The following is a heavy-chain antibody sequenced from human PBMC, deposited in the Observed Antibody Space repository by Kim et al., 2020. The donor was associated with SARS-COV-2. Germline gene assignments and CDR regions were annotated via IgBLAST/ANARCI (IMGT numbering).Heavy chain of an antibody. D-gene: IGHD2-21*01. J-gene: IGHJ4*02. CDR2: IDPAGSGQ. V-gene: IGHV3-7*03. CDR3: ARGGVDFAEAVY. Sequence: GGSLRLSCTASGFDFNNFWMTWVRQAPGRGLEWVANIDPAGSGQYYAAFVRGRFAVSRDNAKNSIFLHLNSLRAEDTAVYYCARGGVDFAEAVYWGQGSLVTVSS. CDR1: GFDFNNFW.